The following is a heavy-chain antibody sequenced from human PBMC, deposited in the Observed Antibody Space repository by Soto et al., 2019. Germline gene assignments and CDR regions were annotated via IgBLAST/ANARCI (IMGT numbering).Heavy chain of an antibody. CDR2: ITFDGRNK. CDR1: GLTFSRSP. D-gene: IGHD1-26*01. CDR3: AGRAMFEVGALDV. Sequence: GGSLTLSCAASGLTFSRSPMHWDRQAPGKGLESVAEITFDGRNKSFADSVRGRFTISRDNSAHILYLQMTSLRPEDPAIYYCAGRAMFEVGALDVWGQGTAVTVSS. J-gene: IGHJ6*02. V-gene: IGHV3-30*04.